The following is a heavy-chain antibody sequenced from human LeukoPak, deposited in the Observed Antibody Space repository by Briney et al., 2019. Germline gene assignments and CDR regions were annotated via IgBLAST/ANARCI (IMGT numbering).Heavy chain of an antibody. J-gene: IGHJ4*02. CDR2: MNPNSGNT. CDR1: GYTFTSYD. CDR3: ARGADYYDSIPDDY. V-gene: IGHV1-8*01. D-gene: IGHD3-22*01. Sequence: ASVKVSCKXSGYTFTSYDINWVQQATGQGLEWMGWMNPNSGNTGYAQKFQGRVTMTRNTSISTAYMELSSLRSEDTAVYYCARGADYYDSIPDDYWGQGTLVTVSS.